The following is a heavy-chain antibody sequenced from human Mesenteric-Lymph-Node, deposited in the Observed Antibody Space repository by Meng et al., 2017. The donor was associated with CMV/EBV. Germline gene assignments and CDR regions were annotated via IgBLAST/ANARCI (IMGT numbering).Heavy chain of an antibody. V-gene: IGHV3-23*03. CDR3: AKDHTSSCWGNLGY. Sequence: GESLKISCAASGFTFSNYDMSWVRQAPGKGLEWVSVIYTGGDSTSYADSVKGRFTISRDNSKNTLYLQMNSLRAEDTAVYYCAKDHTSSCWGNLGYWGQGTLVTVSS. J-gene: IGHJ4*02. CDR1: GFTFSNYD. CDR2: IYTGGDST. D-gene: IGHD6-13*01.